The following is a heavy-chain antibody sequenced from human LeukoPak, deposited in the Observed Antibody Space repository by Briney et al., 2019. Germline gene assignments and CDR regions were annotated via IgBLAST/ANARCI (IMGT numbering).Heavy chain of an antibody. CDR3: ARHPEGNYYYYYYMDV. Sequence: SETLSLTCAVSGGSISGWYWSWIRQPPGKGLEWIGHIYDSGTTNYNPSLKSRVTMSVDSSKNQFSLKLPSVTAADTAVYYCARHPEGNYYYYYYMDVWGKGTTVTVSS. D-gene: IGHD1-14*01. J-gene: IGHJ6*03. CDR1: GGSISGWY. CDR2: IYDSGTT. V-gene: IGHV4-59*01.